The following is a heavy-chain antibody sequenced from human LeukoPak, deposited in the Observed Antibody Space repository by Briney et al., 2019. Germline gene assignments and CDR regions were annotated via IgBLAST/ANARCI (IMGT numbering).Heavy chain of an antibody. V-gene: IGHV1-18*01. CDR1: GYTFTSYG. Sequence: ASVKVSCKASGYTFTSYGIRWVRQAPGQGLEWMGWFSAYNGNTNYEKNLQGRVTMTTDTSTSTAYMELRSLRSDETAVYYCARVIFGDYYYDSSGYPDYWGQGTLVTVSS. CDR2: FSAYNGNT. J-gene: IGHJ4*02. CDR3: ARVIFGDYYYDSSGYPDY. D-gene: IGHD3-22*01.